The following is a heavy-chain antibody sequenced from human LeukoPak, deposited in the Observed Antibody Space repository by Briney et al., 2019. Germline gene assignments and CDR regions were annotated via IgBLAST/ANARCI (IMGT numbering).Heavy chain of an antibody. CDR3: VKGGATRGRFEN. CDR1: GFRFNVQT. Sequence: GGSLRLSCVASGFRFNVQTMSWIRQAPGKGLDWVASMKEDGSEIRYVDSVKGRFAISRDNSKNSLYLQMNSLRADDTGVYRCVKGGATRGRFENWGQGTLVTVSS. CDR2: MKEDGSEI. V-gene: IGHV3-7*01. J-gene: IGHJ4*02. D-gene: IGHD1-26*01.